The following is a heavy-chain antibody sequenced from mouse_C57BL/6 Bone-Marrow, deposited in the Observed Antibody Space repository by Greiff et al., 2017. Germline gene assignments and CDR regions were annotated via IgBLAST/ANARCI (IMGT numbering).Heavy chain of an antibody. V-gene: IGHV1-82*01. CDR1: GYAFSSSW. D-gene: IGHD4-1*01. CDR2: IYPGDGGT. Sequence: VQLQESGPELVKPGASVKISCKASGYAFSSSWMNWVKQRPGKGLEWIGRIYPGDGGTNYNGKFKGKATLTADKSSSTAYMQLSSLTSEDSAVCVCARSVYLGNSFAYWGQGTLVTVSA. CDR3: ARSVYLGNSFAY. J-gene: IGHJ3*01.